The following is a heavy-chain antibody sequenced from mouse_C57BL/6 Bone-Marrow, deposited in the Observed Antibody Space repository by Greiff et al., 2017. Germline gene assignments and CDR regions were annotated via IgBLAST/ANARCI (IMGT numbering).Heavy chain of an antibody. Sequence: QVHVKQSGAELVRPGTSVKVSCKASGYAFTNYLIEWVKQRPGQGLEWIGVINPGSGGTNYNEKFKGKATLTADKSSSTAYMQLSSLTSEDSAVXFCARGGLRRMDYWGQGTSVTVSS. J-gene: IGHJ4*01. CDR2: INPGSGGT. CDR3: ARGGLRRMDY. CDR1: GYAFTNYL. V-gene: IGHV1-54*01. D-gene: IGHD2-4*01.